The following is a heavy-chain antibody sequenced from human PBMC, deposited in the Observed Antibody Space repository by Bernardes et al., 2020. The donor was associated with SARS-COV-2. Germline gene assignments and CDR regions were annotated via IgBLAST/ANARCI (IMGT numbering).Heavy chain of an antibody. V-gene: IGHV5-51*01. CDR1: GYIIIHNW. Sequence: GASLKKSRNASGYIIIHNWIAWMRPIPGKGLAWMGTIYPGDSDTRYSPSFQGQVTVSADKSINTAYLQWSSLKASDSAVYYCARRQTNCTGGRCYAGGMDVWGLGTTVTVSS. D-gene: IGHD2-15*01. J-gene: IGHJ6*01. CDR2: IYPGDSDT. CDR3: ARRQTNCTGGRCYAGGMDV.